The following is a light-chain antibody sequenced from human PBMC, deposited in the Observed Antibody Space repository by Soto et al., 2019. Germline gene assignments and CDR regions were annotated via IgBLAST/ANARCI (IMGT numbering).Light chain of an antibody. CDR1: QSVSSN. J-gene: IGKJ1*01. CDR2: GAS. CDR3: HQDNNWPPGT. Sequence: EIVMTKSPATLSVSPGERATLSCRASQSVSSNLDGYQQKPGQAPKLLIDGASTRATGITARFSGSGSGTEFTLTIISLQAEDFAVYYCHQDNNWPPGTFGQGTKVEIK. V-gene: IGKV3-15*01.